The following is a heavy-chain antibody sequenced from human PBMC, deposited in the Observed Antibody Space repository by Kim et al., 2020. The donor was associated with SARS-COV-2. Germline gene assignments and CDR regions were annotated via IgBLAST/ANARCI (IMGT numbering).Heavy chain of an antibody. D-gene: IGHD6-13*01. CDR2: IIPIFGTA. CDR3: ARGLIAAAGTFHY. V-gene: IGHV1-69*13. J-gene: IGHJ4*02. Sequence: SVKVSCKASVGTFSSYAISWVRQAPGQGLEWMGGIIPIFGTANYAQKFQGRVTITADESTSTAYMELSSLRSEDTDVYYCARGLIAAAGTFHYWGQGTLVTVSS. CDR1: VGTFSSYA.